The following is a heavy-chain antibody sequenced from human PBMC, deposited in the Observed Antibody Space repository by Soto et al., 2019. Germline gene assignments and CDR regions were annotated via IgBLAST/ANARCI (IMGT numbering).Heavy chain of an antibody. Sequence: SETLSLTCTVSGGSISSSSYYWGWIRQPPGKGLEWIGSIYYSGSTYYNPSLKSRVTISVDTSKNQFSLKLSSVTAADTAVYYCASGGYCSGGSCYSYYYYYMDVWGKGTTVTVSS. CDR1: GGSISSSSYY. CDR2: IYYSGST. J-gene: IGHJ6*03. CDR3: ASGGYCSGGSCYSYYYYYMDV. V-gene: IGHV4-39*01. D-gene: IGHD2-15*01.